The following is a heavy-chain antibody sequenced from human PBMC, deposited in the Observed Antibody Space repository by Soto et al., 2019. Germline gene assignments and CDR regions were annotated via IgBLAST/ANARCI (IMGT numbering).Heavy chain of an antibody. V-gene: IGHV1-3*01. CDR1: GYTFTSYA. Sequence: ASVKVSCKASGYTFTSYAMHWVRQAPGQRLEWMGWINAGNGNTKYSQKFQGRVTITRDTSASTAYMELSSLRSEDTAVYYCARSITIFGVVDYYYGMDVWGQGTTVTVS. D-gene: IGHD3-3*01. CDR2: INAGNGNT. CDR3: ARSITIFGVVDYYYGMDV. J-gene: IGHJ6*02.